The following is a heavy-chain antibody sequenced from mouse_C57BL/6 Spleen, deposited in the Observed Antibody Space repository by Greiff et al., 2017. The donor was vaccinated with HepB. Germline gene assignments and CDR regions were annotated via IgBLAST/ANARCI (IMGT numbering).Heavy chain of an antibody. CDR2: IDPSDSYT. CDR3: ARSGTTVVATADY. V-gene: IGHV1-69*01. CDR1: GYTFTSYW. Sequence: QVHVKQPGAELVMPGASVKLSCKASGYTFTSYWMHWVKQRPGQGLEWIGEIDPSDSYTNYNQKFKGKSTLTVDKSSSTAYMQLSSLTSEDSAVYYCARSGTTVVATADYWGQGTTLTVSS. J-gene: IGHJ2*01. D-gene: IGHD1-1*01.